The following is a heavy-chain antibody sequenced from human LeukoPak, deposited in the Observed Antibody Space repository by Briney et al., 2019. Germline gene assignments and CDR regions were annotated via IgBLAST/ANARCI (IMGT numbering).Heavy chain of an antibody. D-gene: IGHD2-15*01. CDR3: ARSVEGYCSGGSCYYYSHYMDV. Sequence: KSSETLSLTCTVSGDSISSGDYYWSWIRQPAGKGLEWIGRISSSGSTNYNPSLKSRVTISVDTSKNQSSLKLSSVTAADTAVYYCARSVEGYCSGGSCYYYSHYMDVWGKGTTVTVSS. V-gene: IGHV4-61*02. J-gene: IGHJ6*03. CDR2: ISSSGST. CDR1: GDSISSGDYY.